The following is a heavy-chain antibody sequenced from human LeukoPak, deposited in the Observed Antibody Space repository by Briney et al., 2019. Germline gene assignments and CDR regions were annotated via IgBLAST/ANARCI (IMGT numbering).Heavy chain of an antibody. D-gene: IGHD1-14*01. J-gene: IGHJ4*02. Sequence: GGSLRLSCAASGFLFSRYWMSWVRQAPGKGLEWVADIMEDGSEKYYVESMKGRFTISRDNVKNSLYLQINSLRAEDTAVYYCARDSFETDIDYWGQGTLVTVSS. CDR1: GFLFSRYW. V-gene: IGHV3-7*01. CDR3: ARDSFETDIDY. CDR2: IMEDGSEK.